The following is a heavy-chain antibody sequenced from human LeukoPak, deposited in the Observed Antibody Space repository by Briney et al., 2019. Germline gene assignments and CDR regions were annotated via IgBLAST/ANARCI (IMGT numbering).Heavy chain of an antibody. CDR1: GGSISSSNW. Sequence: SGTLSLTCAVSGGSISSSNWWSWVRQPPGKGLEWIGEIYHSGDVNRNPSLKSRVTISVDKSKNQFSLKLSSVTAADTAVYYCARDVGAKTAPNWFDPWGQGTLVTVSS. CDR3: ARDVGAKTAPNWFDP. V-gene: IGHV4-4*02. D-gene: IGHD5-18*01. CDR2: IYHSGDV. J-gene: IGHJ5*02.